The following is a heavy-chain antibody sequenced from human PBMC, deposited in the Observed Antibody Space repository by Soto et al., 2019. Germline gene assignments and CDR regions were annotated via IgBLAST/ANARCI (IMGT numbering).Heavy chain of an antibody. Sequence: GESLKISCKGSGYSFTSYWLGWGRQMPGKGLEWMGIIYPGDSEARYSPSFQGQGTISADKSISPAYLQWSSMKASDTARYYCARAAGYCSGGSCYSEGYYFDYWGQGTLVTVSS. CDR2: IYPGDSEA. CDR3: ARAAGYCSGGSCYSEGYYFDY. J-gene: IGHJ4*02. D-gene: IGHD2-15*01. CDR1: GYSFTSYW. V-gene: IGHV5-51*01.